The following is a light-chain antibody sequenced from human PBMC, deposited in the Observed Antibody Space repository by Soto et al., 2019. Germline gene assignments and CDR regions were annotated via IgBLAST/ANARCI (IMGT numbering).Light chain of an antibody. CDR2: EVS. CDR3: SKYTDKADS. Sequence: QSVLTQPASVSGSPGQSITISCTGTSSDVGGYNYVSWYQQHPGKAPKLMIYEVSNRPSGVSNRFSGSMSGNTATLTIAGLQAEEEAEYFCSKYTDKADSFGSGTKVTVL. J-gene: IGLJ1*01. V-gene: IGLV2-14*01. CDR1: SSDVGGYNY.